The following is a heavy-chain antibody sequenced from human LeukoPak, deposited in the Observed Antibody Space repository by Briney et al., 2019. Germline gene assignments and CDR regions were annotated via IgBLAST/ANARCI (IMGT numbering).Heavy chain of an antibody. CDR2: INEDGSIE. Sequence: GGSLRLSCAASGFTFRTFWMSWVRQAPGKGLEWVANINEDGSIEDYMDSVKGRFSISRDNTKDSVFLQMNSLRVDDTAMYYCVHQGIGTSRGQGTLVTVSS. D-gene: IGHD1-1*01. J-gene: IGHJ4*02. CDR1: GFTFRTFW. CDR3: VHQGIGTS. V-gene: IGHV3-7*02.